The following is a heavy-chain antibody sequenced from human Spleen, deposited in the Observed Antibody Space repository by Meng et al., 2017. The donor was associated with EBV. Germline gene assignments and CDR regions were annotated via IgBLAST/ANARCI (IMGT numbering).Heavy chain of an antibody. V-gene: IGHV4-34*01. CDR3: AKGSGSYMYYFDY. CDR2: INHSGST. Sequence: QGQHRRWEAGWLRPSETLSPTCAVYGGAFSGYYWSWIRQSPGKGLEWIGEINHSGSTNYNPSLKSRVTISVDTSKNQFSLKLSSVTAADTAVYYCAKGSGSYMYYFDYWGQGTLVTVSS. J-gene: IGHJ4*02. D-gene: IGHD3-10*01. CDR1: GGAFSGYY.